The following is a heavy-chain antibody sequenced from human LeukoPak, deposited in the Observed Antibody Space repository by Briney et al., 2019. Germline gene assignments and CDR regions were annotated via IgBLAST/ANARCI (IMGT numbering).Heavy chain of an antibody. CDR2: IYYSGST. V-gene: IGHV4-30-4*07. D-gene: IGHD3-10*01. CDR3: ARMGYYGSGSYPDY. CDR1: GGSISSGGYS. J-gene: IGHJ4*02. Sequence: SETLSLTCAVSGGSISSGGYSWSWIRQPPGKGLEWIGYIYYSGSTYYNPSLKSRVTISVDTSKNQFSLKLSSVTAADTAVYYCARMGYYGSGSYPDYWGQGTLVTVSS.